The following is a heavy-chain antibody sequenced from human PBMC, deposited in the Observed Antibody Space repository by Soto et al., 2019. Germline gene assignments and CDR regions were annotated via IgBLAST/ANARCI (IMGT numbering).Heavy chain of an antibody. CDR2: ISVSGGST. D-gene: IGHD3-22*01. J-gene: IGHJ4*02. CDR1: GFTFSSYA. CDR3: AKGTTMIVVVIPLD. Sequence: PGGSLRLSCAASGFTFSSYAMSWVRQAPGKGLEWVSAISVSGGSTYYADSVKGRFTISRDNSKNTLYLQMNSLRAEDTAVYYCAKGTTMIVVVIPLDWGQGTLVTVSS. V-gene: IGHV3-23*01.